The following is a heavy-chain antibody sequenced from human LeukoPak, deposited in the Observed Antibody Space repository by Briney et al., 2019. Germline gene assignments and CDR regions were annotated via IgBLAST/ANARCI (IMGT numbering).Heavy chain of an antibody. J-gene: IGHJ6*03. Sequence: PSETLSLTCTVSGGSISSYYWSWIRQPPGKGLEWIGYIYYSGSTNYNPSLKSRVTISVDTSKNQFSLKLSSVTAADTAVYYCARVPRGYSRARIPNHYYYMDVWGKGTTVTVSS. V-gene: IGHV4-59*01. D-gene: IGHD2-15*01. CDR1: GGSISSYY. CDR2: IYYSGST. CDR3: ARVPRGYSRARIPNHYYYMDV.